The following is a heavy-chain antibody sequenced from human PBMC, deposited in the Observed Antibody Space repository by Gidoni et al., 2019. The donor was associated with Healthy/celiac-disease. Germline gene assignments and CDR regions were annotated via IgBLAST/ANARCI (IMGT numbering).Heavy chain of an antibody. V-gene: IGHV3-15*07. Sequence: EVQLVESGGVLVKPVGSLSLSCAASGFNFSIAWLKWVRQVPGKGLEGVGRIKSKTDGGTTDYAAPVKGRFTISRDDSKNTLYLQMNSRKTEDTAVYYCTTENYCSGGSCYSVEYFQHWGQGTLVTVSS. CDR1: GFNFSIAW. J-gene: IGHJ1*01. D-gene: IGHD2-15*01. CDR2: IKSKTDGGTT. CDR3: TTENYCSGGSCYSVEYFQH.